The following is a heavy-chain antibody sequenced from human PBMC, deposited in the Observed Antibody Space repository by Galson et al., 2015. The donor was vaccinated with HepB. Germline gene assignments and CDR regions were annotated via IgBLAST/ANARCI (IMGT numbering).Heavy chain of an antibody. CDR2: ISWDGGST. D-gene: IGHD7-27*01. Sequence: SLRLSCAASGFTFDDYAMHWVRQAPGKGLEWVSLISWDGGSTYYADSVKGRFTISRDNSKNSLYLQMNSLRAEDTALYYCAKESGARVYYYGMDVWGQGTTVTVSS. CDR1: GFTFDDYA. J-gene: IGHJ6*02. CDR3: AKESGARVYYYGMDV. V-gene: IGHV3-43D*03.